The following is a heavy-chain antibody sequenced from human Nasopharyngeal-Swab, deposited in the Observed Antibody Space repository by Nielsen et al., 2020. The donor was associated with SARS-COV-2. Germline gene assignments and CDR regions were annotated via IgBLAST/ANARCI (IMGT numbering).Heavy chain of an antibody. CDR2: MSPNSGNT. Sequence: WVRQAAGQGLEGMGWMSPNSGNTGYEQKFQGRVIMTRNTSISTSYMELSSLRSEDTAVYYCARRVPTFSSSWYHRYYYYYMDVWGKGTTVTVSS. D-gene: IGHD6-13*01. J-gene: IGHJ6*03. CDR3: ARRVPTFSSSWYHRYYYYYMDV. V-gene: IGHV1-8*01.